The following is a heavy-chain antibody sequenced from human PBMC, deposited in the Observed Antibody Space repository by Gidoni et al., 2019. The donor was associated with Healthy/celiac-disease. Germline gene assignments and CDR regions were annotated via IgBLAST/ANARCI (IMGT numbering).Heavy chain of an antibody. CDR2: IYYSGST. Sequence: QLQLQESGPGLVKPSETLSLTCTVSGGSISSSSYYWGWIRQPPGKGLEWIGSIYYSGSTYYNPSLKSRVTISVDTSKNQFSLKLSSVTAADTAVYYCARIKDEDRYCGGDCYSSGGDYWGQGTLVTVSS. V-gene: IGHV4-39*01. D-gene: IGHD2-21*02. CDR3: ARIKDEDRYCGGDCYSSGGDY. J-gene: IGHJ4*02. CDR1: GGSISSSSYY.